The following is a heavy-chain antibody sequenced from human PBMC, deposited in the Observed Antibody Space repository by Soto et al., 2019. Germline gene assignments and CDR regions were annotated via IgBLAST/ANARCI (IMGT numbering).Heavy chain of an antibody. J-gene: IGHJ3*02. V-gene: IGHV3-74*03. CDR2: ISFDGTAT. Sequence: EVQLVESGGGLVQPGGSLRLSCAASGFSFSSSWMHWVRQAPGKGLVWVSRISFDGTATTSADAVKGRFIISRDNGKNTLLLQMHNLRADDAAMYYCVRDRRLRGHPFDIWGQGTFVSVSS. CDR3: VRDRRLRGHPFDI. D-gene: IGHD2-21*02. CDR1: GFSFSSSW.